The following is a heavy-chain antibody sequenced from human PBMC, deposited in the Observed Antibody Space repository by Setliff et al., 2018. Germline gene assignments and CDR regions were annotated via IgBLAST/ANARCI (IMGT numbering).Heavy chain of an antibody. D-gene: IGHD3-22*01. J-gene: IGHJ3*02. V-gene: IGHV1-69*13. CDR1: GYTFTSYY. CDR2: IIPIFGTA. Sequence: SVKVSCKASGYTFTSYYMHWVRQAPGQGLEWMGGIIPIFGTANYAQKFQGRVTITADESTSTAYMELSSLRSEDTAVYYCARDGDNYYDSSGYYLNHAFDIWGQGTMVTVSS. CDR3: ARDGDNYYDSSGYYLNHAFDI.